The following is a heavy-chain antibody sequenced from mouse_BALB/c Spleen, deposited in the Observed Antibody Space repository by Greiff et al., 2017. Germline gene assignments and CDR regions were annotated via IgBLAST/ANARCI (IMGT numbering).Heavy chain of an antibody. J-gene: IGHJ4*01. D-gene: IGHD2-10*02. Sequence: EVQLVESGGGLVKPGGSLKLSCAASGFTFSSYAMSWVRQSPEKRLEWVAEISSGGSYTYYPDTVTGRITISSDNAKNTLYLEMSSLRSEDTAMDYCARLYGNYDAMDYWGQGTSVTVSS. CDR1: GFTFSSYA. V-gene: IGHV5-9-4*01. CDR3: ARLYGNYDAMDY. CDR2: ISSGGSYT.